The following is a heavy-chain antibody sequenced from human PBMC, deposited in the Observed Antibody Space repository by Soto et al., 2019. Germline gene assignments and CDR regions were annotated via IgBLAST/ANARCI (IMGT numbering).Heavy chain of an antibody. Sequence: ASVKVSCKASGYTLTSYYLHWVRQAPGQGPEWMGIINPSGGITNDAQKFQDRVTMTSVTSTSTVYMELSSLRSEDTAVYYCARGISTTRYYYYYGMDVWGQGTTVTVS. CDR1: GYTLTSYY. D-gene: IGHD2-2*01. CDR2: INPSGGIT. V-gene: IGHV1-46*01. J-gene: IGHJ6*02. CDR3: ARGISTTRYYYYYGMDV.